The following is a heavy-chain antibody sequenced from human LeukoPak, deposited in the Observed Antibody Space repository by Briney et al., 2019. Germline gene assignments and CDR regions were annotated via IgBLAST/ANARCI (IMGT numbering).Heavy chain of an antibody. CDR1: GGSISSSSYY. Sequence: SGTLSLTCTVSGGSISSSSYYWGWIRQPPGKGLEWIGSIYYSGSTYYNPSLKSRVTISVDTSKNQFSLKLSSVTAADTAVYYCARLDDSSGYYYDPGYGVDVWGQGTTVTVSS. J-gene: IGHJ6*02. CDR3: ARLDDSSGYYYDPGYGVDV. D-gene: IGHD3-22*01. V-gene: IGHV4-39*01. CDR2: IYYSGST.